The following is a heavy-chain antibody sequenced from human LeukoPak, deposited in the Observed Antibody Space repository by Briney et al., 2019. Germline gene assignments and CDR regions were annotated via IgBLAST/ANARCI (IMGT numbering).Heavy chain of an antibody. V-gene: IGHV4-59*08. J-gene: IGHJ4*02. CDR3: ARHGGVGGYYFDY. CDR1: GGSISSYY. CDR2: IYYSVST. Sequence: SETLSLTCTVSGGSISSYYWSWLRQPPGKGLEWIGYIYYSVSTNYNPSLKSRVTISVDTSKNQFSLKLSSVTAADTAVYYCARHGGVGGYYFDYWGQGTLVTVSS. D-gene: IGHD3-3*01.